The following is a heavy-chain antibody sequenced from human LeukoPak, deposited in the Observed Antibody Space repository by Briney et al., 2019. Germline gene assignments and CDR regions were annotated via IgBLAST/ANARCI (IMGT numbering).Heavy chain of an antibody. V-gene: IGHV3-23*01. J-gene: IGHJ5*02. D-gene: IGHD3-10*01. CDR1: GFTFSSYA. CDR3: AKDQSGSITMVRGVILRVPNWFDP. Sequence: SGGSLRLSCAASGFTFSSYAMSWVRQAPGKGLEWVSAISGSGGSTYYADSVKGRFTISRDNSKNTLYLQMNSLRAEDTAVYYCAKDQSGSITMVRGVILRVPNWFDPWGQGTLVTVSS. CDR2: ISGSGGST.